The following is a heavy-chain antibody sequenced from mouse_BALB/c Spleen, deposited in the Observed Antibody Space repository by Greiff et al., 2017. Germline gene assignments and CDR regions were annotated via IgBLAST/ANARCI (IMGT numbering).Heavy chain of an antibody. V-gene: IGHV3-6*02. CDR3: ANSPTTATAY. D-gene: IGHD1-2*01. CDR1: GYSITSGYY. Sequence: ESGPGLVKPSQSLSLTCSVTGYSITSGYYWNWIRQFPGNKLEWMGYISYDGSNNYNPSLKNRISITRDTSKNQFFLKLNSVTTEDTATYYCANSPTTATAYWGQGTLVTVSA. CDR2: ISYDGSN. J-gene: IGHJ3*01.